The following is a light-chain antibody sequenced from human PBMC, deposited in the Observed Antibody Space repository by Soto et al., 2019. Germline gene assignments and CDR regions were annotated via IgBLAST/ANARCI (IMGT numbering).Light chain of an antibody. CDR3: QQSSKWPPT. CDR2: DAS. V-gene: IGKV3-11*01. CDR1: QSVSSY. J-gene: IGKJ1*01. Sequence: EIVLTQSPATLSLSPGERATLSCRASQSVSSYLAWYQQKPGQAPRLLIYDASNRATGIPARFSGSGSATDFTLTISSLEPEDFAVYYCQQSSKWPPTFGQGTKVEIK.